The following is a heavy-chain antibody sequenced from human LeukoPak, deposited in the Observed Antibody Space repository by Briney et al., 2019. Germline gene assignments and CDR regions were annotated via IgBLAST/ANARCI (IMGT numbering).Heavy chain of an antibody. V-gene: IGHV3-33*01. CDR3: ARDELVPAAISYYYYGMDV. CDR2: IWYDGSNK. CDR1: GFTFSSYG. D-gene: IGHD2-2*02. Sequence: GRSLRLSCAASGFTFSSYGMHWVRQAPGKGLEWVAVIWYDGSNKYYADSVKGRFTISRDNSKNTLYLQMNSLRAADTAVYYCARDELVPAAISYYYYGMDVWGQGTTVTVSS. J-gene: IGHJ6*02.